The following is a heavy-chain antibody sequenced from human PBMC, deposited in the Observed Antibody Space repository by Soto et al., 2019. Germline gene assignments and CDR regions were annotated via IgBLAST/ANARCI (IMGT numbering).Heavy chain of an antibody. V-gene: IGHV3-7*01. J-gene: IGHJ6*02. CDR3: TTSPHRDSERVFV. Sequence: EVQLVESGGGLVQPGGSLRLSCAASGFTFSTYWMSWVRRTPGKGLEWVANIKQDGTEKYYVDSVRGRLTVSRDNAKSSLYLQMHSLRVEDTAVYYCTTSPHRDSERVFVWGQGTAVTVS. D-gene: IGHD1-26*01. CDR2: IKQDGTEK. CDR1: GFTFSTYW.